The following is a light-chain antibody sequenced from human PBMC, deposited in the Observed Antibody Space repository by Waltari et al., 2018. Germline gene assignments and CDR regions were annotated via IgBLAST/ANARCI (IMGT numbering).Light chain of an antibody. V-gene: IGKV2-28*01. CDR3: MQALQTPLT. J-gene: IGKJ4*01. CDR2: SGS. CDR1: QTLLNSNGYNY. Sequence: DVVMTQSPLFLPVTPGEPASISCRNTQTLLNSNGYNYLDWFLQKPGQSPQLLIYSGSNRASGVPDRFSGSGSGTDFTLKISRVEAEDVGIYYCMQALQTPLTFGGGTKVEIK.